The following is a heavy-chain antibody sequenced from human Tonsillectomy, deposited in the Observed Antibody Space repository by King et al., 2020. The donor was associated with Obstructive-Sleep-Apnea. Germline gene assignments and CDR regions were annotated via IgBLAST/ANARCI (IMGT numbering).Heavy chain of an antibody. D-gene: IGHD7-27*01. CDR2: INPNSGGT. CDR1: GYTFTGYY. Sequence: QLVQSGAEVKKPGASVKVSCKASGYTFTGYYMHWVRQAPGQGLEWMGWINPNSGGTNYAQKFQGWVTMTRDTSISTAYMELSRLRSDDTAVYYCARDRLMWSSGLGKGNWFDPWGQGTLVTVSS. CDR3: ARDRLMWSSGLGKGNWFDP. V-gene: IGHV1-2*04. J-gene: IGHJ5*02.